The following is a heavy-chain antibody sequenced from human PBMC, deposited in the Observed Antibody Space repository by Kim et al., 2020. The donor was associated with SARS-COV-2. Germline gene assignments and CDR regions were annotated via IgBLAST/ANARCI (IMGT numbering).Heavy chain of an antibody. CDR1: GFSFSSSA. J-gene: IGHJ4*02. Sequence: GGSLRLSCAASGFSFSSSAMTWVRQAPGKGLEWLSAITATGNTYYAESVEGRFAISRDDSRDTLYLQMSSLRAEDTAIYYCAKRGSAWYIDYWGQGTLVTVSS. V-gene: IGHV3-23*01. CDR2: ITATGNT. D-gene: IGHD6-19*01. CDR3: AKRGSAWYIDY.